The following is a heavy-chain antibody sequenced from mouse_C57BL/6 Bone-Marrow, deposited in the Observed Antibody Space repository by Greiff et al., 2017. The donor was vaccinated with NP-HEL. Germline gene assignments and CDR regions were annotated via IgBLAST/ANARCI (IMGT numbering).Heavy chain of an antibody. J-gene: IGHJ4*01. Sequence: QVQLQQSGAELVRPGASVTLSCKASGYKFTDYEMHWVKQTPVHGLEWIGAIDPETGGTAYNQKFKGKAILTADKSSSTAYMELRSLTSEDSAVYYCTRDYGSRCYAMDYWGQGTSLTVSS. CDR2: IDPETGGT. CDR1: GYKFTDYE. D-gene: IGHD1-1*01. V-gene: IGHV1-15*01. CDR3: TRDYGSRCYAMDY.